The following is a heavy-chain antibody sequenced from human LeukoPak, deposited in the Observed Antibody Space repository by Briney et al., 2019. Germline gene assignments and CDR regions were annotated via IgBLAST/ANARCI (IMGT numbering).Heavy chain of an antibody. Sequence: PGGSLRLSCAASGFTFDDYAMHWVRHAPGKGLEWVSGISWNSGNIVYADSVKGRFTISRDNAKNSLYLQMNSLRAEDTALYYCAKAHVVVPAAMGSSGFDYWGQGTLVTVSS. D-gene: IGHD2-2*01. CDR2: ISWNSGNI. J-gene: IGHJ4*02. V-gene: IGHV3-9*01. CDR1: GFTFDDYA. CDR3: AKAHVVVPAAMGSSGFDY.